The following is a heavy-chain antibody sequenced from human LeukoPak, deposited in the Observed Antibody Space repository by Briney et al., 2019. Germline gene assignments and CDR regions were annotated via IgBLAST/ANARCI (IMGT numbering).Heavy chain of an antibody. D-gene: IGHD6-19*01. V-gene: IGHV1-8*01. CDR2: MNPNSGNK. J-gene: IGHJ6*03. Sequence: ASVKASCKASGYSFTNFDINWVRQATGQGLEWMGWMNPNSGNKGYAQKFQGRVTMTMNTSITTAYMELSSLRSEDTAVYYCARGPQWRGDFYYMDVWGRGSTVSVSS. CDR3: ARGPQWRGDFYYMDV. CDR1: GYSFTNFD.